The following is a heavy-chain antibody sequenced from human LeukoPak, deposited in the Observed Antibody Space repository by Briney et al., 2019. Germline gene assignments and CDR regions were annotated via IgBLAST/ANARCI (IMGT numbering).Heavy chain of an antibody. V-gene: IGHV3-53*01. Sequence: GGSLRLSCAASGFTVSSNYMSWVRQAPGKGLEWVSVIYSGGSTYYADSVKGRFTISRDNSKNTLYLQMNSMRAEDTAVYYCARAGELSGLFDYWGQGTLVTVSS. CDR1: GFTVSSNY. D-gene: IGHD3-16*02. CDR2: IYSGGST. J-gene: IGHJ4*02. CDR3: ARAGELSGLFDY.